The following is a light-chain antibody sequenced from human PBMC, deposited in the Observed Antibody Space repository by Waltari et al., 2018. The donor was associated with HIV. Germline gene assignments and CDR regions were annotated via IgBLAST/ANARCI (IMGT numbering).Light chain of an antibody. CDR2: DVS. CDR3: SSYAGSNNPYV. Sequence: SALTQPPSASGSPGQSVTISCTGTSSDLGAYNYFSWYQQHPDKAPKLMIYDVSKRPSGVPDRFSGSKSGNTASLTVSGLQAEDEADYYCSSYAGSNNPYVFGTGTKVTVL. J-gene: IGLJ1*01. V-gene: IGLV2-8*01. CDR1: SSDLGAYNY.